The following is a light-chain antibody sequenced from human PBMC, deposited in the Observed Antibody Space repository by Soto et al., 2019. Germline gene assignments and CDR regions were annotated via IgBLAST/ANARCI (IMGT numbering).Light chain of an antibody. CDR1: TGAVTSGSY. CDR3: LLYLGGAHD. V-gene: IGLV7-43*01. CDR2: STS. Sequence: QAVVTQEPSLTVSPGGTVTLTCASSTGAVTSGSYPSWFQQKPGQAPWALIYSTSNKHSWTPARFSGSLLGDKAALTLSGVQPEDEAEYYCLLYLGGAHDFGTGTKLTVL. J-gene: IGLJ1*01.